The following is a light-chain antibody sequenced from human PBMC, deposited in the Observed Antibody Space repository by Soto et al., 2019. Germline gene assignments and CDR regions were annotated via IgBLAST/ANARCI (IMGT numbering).Light chain of an antibody. J-gene: IGKJ4*01. Sequence: EIVMTQSPATLSVSPGQRVTLSCRASQSISSTLAWFQHKPGQSPRLLIYAASTRATGIPARFSGGGSGTEFTLTISSLQPEDFAVYYCQQYYHWPLTFGGGTKVDIK. V-gene: IGKV3-15*01. CDR3: QQYYHWPLT. CDR2: AAS. CDR1: QSISST.